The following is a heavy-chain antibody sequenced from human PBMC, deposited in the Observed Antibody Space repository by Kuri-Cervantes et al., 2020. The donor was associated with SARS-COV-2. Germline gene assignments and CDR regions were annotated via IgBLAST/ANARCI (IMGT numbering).Heavy chain of an antibody. CDR3: ARLPTYYDFWSGYPAFDYYYYGMDV. V-gene: IGHV4-34*01. J-gene: IGHJ6*02. D-gene: IGHD3-3*01. Sequence: GSLRLSCAVYGGSFSGYYWSWIRQPPGKGLEWIGEINHSGSTYYNPSLKSRVTISVDTSKNQFSLKLSSVTAADTAVYYCARLPTYYDFWSGYPAFDYYYYGMDVWGQGTTVTVSS. CDR2: INHSGST. CDR1: GGSFSGYY.